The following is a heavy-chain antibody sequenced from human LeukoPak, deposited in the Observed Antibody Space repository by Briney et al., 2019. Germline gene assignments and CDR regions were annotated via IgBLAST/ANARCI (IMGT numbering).Heavy chain of an antibody. J-gene: IGHJ3*01. CDR2: INYSGST. D-gene: IGHD4-17*01. CDR1: GGSMSSYY. Sequence: PSETLSLTCTVSGGSMSSYYWSWIRQPPGERLEWIGYINYSGSTTYNPSLRSRVTMSIDTSKNQFSLKLTSVTAADTAVYHCARGANYGDYGLDAFDAWGQGTMVTVSS. V-gene: IGHV4-59*01. CDR3: ARGANYGDYGLDAFDA.